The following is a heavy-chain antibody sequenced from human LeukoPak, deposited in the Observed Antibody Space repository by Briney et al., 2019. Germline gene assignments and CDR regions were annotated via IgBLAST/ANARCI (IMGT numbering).Heavy chain of an antibody. Sequence: SETLSLTCAVSGGSISSSNWWSWVRQLPGKGLEWIGEIYHSGSTNYNPSLKSRVTISVDKSKNQFSLKLSSVTAADTAVYYCARRPDPTGYSSGYDAFDIWGQGTMVTVSS. J-gene: IGHJ3*02. CDR3: ARRPDPTGYSSGYDAFDI. CDR2: IYHSGST. V-gene: IGHV4-4*02. D-gene: IGHD6-19*01. CDR1: GGSISSSNW.